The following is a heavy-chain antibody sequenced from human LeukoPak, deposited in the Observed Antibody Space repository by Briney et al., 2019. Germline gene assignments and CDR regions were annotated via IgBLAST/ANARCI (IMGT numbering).Heavy chain of an antibody. V-gene: IGHV1-8*01. CDR2: MNPNSGNT. D-gene: IGHD4-11*01. Sequence: ASVKVSCKASGYTFTSYDINWVRQATGQGLEWMGWMNPNSGNTGYAQKFQGRVTMTRNTSIRTAYMELSSLRSEDTAVYYCARGMTTGGTPYYYYYMDVWGKGTTVTVSS. J-gene: IGHJ6*03. CDR1: GYTFTSYD. CDR3: ARGMTTGGTPYYYYYMDV.